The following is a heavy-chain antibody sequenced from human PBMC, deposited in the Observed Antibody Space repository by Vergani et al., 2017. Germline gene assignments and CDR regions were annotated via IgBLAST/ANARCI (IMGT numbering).Heavy chain of an antibody. D-gene: IGHD2-2*01. J-gene: IGHJ6*02. Sequence: QSQLVQSGDEVKKPGASVKVSCKTSGYSFINYGISCVRQAPGQGLEWMGWISAYNGNTNYAQKLQGRATMTTDTSPSTAYMELRNLRSDDTAVYYCAGDPGIVVVPAAPYYYYDYGMDVWGQGTTVTVSS. CDR3: AGDPGIVVVPAAPYYYYDYGMDV. CDR2: ISAYNGNT. V-gene: IGHV1-18*01. CDR1: GYSFINYG.